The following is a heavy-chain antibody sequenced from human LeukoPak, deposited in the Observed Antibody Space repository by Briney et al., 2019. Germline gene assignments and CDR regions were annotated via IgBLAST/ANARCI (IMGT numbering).Heavy chain of an antibody. CDR3: AREDPESSSLSANWFDP. CDR2: ISSSGSTI. Sequence: GGSLRLSCAASGFTFSDYYMSWIRQAPGKGLEWVSYISSSGSTIYYADSVKGRFTISRDNAKNSLYLQMNSLRAEDTAVYCCAREDPESSSLSANWFDPWGQGTLVTVSS. D-gene: IGHD6-13*01. CDR1: GFTFSDYY. V-gene: IGHV3-11*01. J-gene: IGHJ5*02.